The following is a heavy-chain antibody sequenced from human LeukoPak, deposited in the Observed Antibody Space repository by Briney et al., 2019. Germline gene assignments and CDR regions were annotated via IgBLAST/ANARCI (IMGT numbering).Heavy chain of an antibody. V-gene: IGHV3-48*03. CDR2: ISSSGSTI. CDR1: GFTFSSYE. Sequence: GGSLRLSCAASGFTFSSYEMNWVRQAPGKGLEWVSYISSSGSTIYYADSVKGRFTISRDNAKNSLYLQMNSLRAEDTAVYYCARGPEYCSSTSCYRGRTFDYWGQGTLVTVSS. CDR3: ARGPEYCSSTSCYRGRTFDY. J-gene: IGHJ4*02. D-gene: IGHD2-2*02.